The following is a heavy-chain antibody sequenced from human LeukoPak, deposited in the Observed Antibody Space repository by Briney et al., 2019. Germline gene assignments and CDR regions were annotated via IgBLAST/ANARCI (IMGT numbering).Heavy chain of an antibody. V-gene: IGHV4-59*01. CDR1: GGSISSYY. CDR3: ARNRFVGAPNFDY. Sequence: PSETLSLTCTVSGGSISSYYWTWIRQPPGKGLEWLGYIYYSGSTNYNPSLKSRVTISLDTSKNQFSLRLTSVTAADTAVYYCARNRFVGAPNFDYGAQEPLVTVFS. J-gene: IGHJ4*02. D-gene: IGHD1-26*01. CDR2: IYYSGST.